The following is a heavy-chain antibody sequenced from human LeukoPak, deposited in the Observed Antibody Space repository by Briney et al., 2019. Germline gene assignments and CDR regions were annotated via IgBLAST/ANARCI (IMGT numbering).Heavy chain of an antibody. V-gene: IGHV1-69*01. CDR2: IIPIFGTA. J-gene: IGHJ3*02. CDR1: GGTFISYA. D-gene: IGHD5-12*01. Sequence: SVKVSCKASGGTFISYAISWVRQAPGQGLEWMGGIIPIFGTANYARKFQGRVTITADESTSTAYMERSSLRSEDTAVYYCARATVDIVATVTLGAFDIWGQGTMVTVSS. CDR3: ARATVDIVATVTLGAFDI.